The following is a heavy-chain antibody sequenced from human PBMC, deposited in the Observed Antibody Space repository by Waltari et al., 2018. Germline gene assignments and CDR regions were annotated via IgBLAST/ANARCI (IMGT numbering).Heavy chain of an antibody. CDR1: GFTFSSYG. J-gene: IGHJ4*02. Sequence: QVQLVESGGGVVQPGRSLRLSCAASGFTFSSYGMHWVRQAPGKGLEWVAVISYDGSNKYYADSVKGRFTISMDNSKNTLYLQMNSLRAEDTAVYYCAKLEFDYWGQGTLVTVSS. CDR2: ISYDGSNK. CDR3: AKLEFDY. V-gene: IGHV3-30*18. D-gene: IGHD1-1*01.